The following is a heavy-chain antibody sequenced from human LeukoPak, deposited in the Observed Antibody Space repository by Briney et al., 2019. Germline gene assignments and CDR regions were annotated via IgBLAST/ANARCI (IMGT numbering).Heavy chain of an antibody. J-gene: IGHJ4*02. CDR3: ARDHDSSGYYGFDY. Sequence: SETLSLTCTVSGGSISSGGYYWSWIRQPPGKGLEWIGYIYHSGSTYYNPSLKSRVTISVDRSKNQFSLKLSSVTAADTAVYYCARDHDSSGYYGFDYWGQGTLVTVSS. V-gene: IGHV4-30-2*01. CDR1: GGSISSGGYY. D-gene: IGHD3-22*01. CDR2: IYHSGST.